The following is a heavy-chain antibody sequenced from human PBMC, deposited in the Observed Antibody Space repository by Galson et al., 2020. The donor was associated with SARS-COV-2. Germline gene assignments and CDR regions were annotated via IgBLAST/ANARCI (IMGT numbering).Heavy chain of an antibody. J-gene: IGHJ6*02. CDR1: GFTFSSYG. CDR3: AREENGNYYYGMDV. CDR2: IWYDGSNK. D-gene: IGHD4-17*01. V-gene: IGHV3-33*01. Sequence: GSLRLSCAASGFTFSSYGMHWVRQAPGKGLEWVAVIWYDGSNKYYADSVKGRFTISRDNSKNTLYLQMNSLRAEDTAVYYCAREENGNYYYGMDVWGQGTTVTVSS.